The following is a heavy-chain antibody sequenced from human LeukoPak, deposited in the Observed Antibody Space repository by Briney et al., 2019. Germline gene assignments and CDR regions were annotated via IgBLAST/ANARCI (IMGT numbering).Heavy chain of an antibody. D-gene: IGHD3-22*01. CDR2: ISSSSSYI. V-gene: IGHV3-21*01. CDR3: ARVPYYYDSSGYLFDY. Sequence: PGGSLRLSCAASGFTFSSYSMNWVRQAPGKVLEWVSSISSSSSYIYYADSVKGRFTISRDNATNSLYLQMKSLRAEDTAVYYCARVPYYYDSSGYLFDYWGQGTLVTVSS. J-gene: IGHJ4*02. CDR1: GFTFSSYS.